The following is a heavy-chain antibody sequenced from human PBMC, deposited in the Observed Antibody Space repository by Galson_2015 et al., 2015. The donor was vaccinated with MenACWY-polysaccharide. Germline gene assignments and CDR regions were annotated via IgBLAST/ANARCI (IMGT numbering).Heavy chain of an antibody. CDR2: MNPNSGNT. CDR3: ARVLKGVVGATPDY. Sequence: SVKVSCKASGYTFSSYDINWVRQATGRRLEWMGWMNPNSGNTGYAQKFQGRVTMTRNTSISTAYMELSSLTSEDTAVYYCARVLKGVVGATPDYWGQGTLVTVSS. V-gene: IGHV1-8*01. D-gene: IGHD1-26*01. CDR1: GYTFSSYD. J-gene: IGHJ4*02.